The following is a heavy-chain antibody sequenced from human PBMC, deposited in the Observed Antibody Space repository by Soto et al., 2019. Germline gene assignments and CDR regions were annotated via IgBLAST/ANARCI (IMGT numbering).Heavy chain of an antibody. Sequence: RSLCCAASGLTFSSYDMHWVRKATGRGLEWVSAIGTAGDTYYPGSVKGRFTISRENARNSLYLQMNSLRAGDKAVYYGARERDSSLQTGDAFDTWGQGTMVTVSS. D-gene: IGHD3-22*01. CDR1: GLTFSSYD. CDR2: IGTAGDT. J-gene: IGHJ3*02. V-gene: IGHV3-13*01. CDR3: ARERDSSLQTGDAFDT.